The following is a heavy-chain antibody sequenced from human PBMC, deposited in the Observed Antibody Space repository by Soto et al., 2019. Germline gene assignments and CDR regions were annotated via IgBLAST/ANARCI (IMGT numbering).Heavy chain of an antibody. CDR1: GGSISSDY. D-gene: IGHD6-13*01. CDR3: ARAVGSSSWTSLEP. Sequence: PSETLSLTSTVSGGSISSDYWSWIRQPAGKGLEWIGRIYISENTHYNPSLRSRVSMSLDTSKNQLSLNLSSVTAADTAVYYCARAVGSSSWTSLEPWGHGTLVTVSS. J-gene: IGHJ5*02. V-gene: IGHV4-4*07. CDR2: IYISENT.